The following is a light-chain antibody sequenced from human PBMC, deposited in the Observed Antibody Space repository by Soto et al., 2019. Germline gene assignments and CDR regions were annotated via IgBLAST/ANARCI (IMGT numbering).Light chain of an antibody. CDR1: RTDIGGYNY. J-gene: IGLJ2*01. CDR2: EVT. CDR3: TSYTITKADIL. V-gene: IGLV2-14*01. Sequence: QSALTQPASVSGSLGQSISISCTGTRTDIGGYNYVSWYQQYPGKAPKLVICEVTSRPSGISDRFSGSKSGNTASLTISGLQAEDEADYFCTSYTITKADILFCGGTKVTVL.